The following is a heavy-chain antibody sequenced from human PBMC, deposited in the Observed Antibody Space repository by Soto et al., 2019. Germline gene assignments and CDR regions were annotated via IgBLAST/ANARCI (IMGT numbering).Heavy chain of an antibody. J-gene: IGHJ4*02. V-gene: IGHV3-30-3*01. D-gene: IGHD3-10*01. CDR2: MSYDGTTK. Sequence: QVQLVESGGGVVQPGRSLRLSCAASGFIFSNYVMYWVRQAPGKGLEWVAFMSYDGTTKYYADSVKGRFTISRDNSKNTLYLQMNSLRPEVTGVYYCAREVLWSRYFDYWGQGTLVNVSS. CDR3: AREVLWSRYFDY. CDR1: GFIFSNYV.